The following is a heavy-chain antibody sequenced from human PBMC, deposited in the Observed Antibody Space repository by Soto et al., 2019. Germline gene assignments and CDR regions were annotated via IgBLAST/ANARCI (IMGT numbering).Heavy chain of an antibody. CDR2: ISYDGSKK. CDR1: GFTFRSYS. Sequence: GGSLRLSCSASGFTFRSYSMHWVRQAPGKGLEWVAFISYDGSKKYYADSVKGRFTISRDDSKNTLFLQMNSLRAEDTAVYYCARDGYDDPRGYFQHWGQGTPVTVSS. V-gene: IGHV3-30-3*01. D-gene: IGHD3-16*01. J-gene: IGHJ1*01. CDR3: ARDGYDDPRGYFQH.